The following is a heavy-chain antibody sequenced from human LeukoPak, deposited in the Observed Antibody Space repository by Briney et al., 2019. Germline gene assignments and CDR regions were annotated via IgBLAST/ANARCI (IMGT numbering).Heavy chain of an antibody. CDR1: GYSISSGYY. D-gene: IGHD3-22*01. CDR3: ARVEDSSGYYLRGYYFDY. Sequence: PSETLSLTCTVSGYSISSGYYWGWIRQPPGKGLEWNGSIYHSGSTYYNPSLKSRVTISVDTSKNQFSLKLSSVTAADTAVYYRARVEDSSGYYLRGYYFDYWGQGTLVTVSS. CDR2: IYHSGST. J-gene: IGHJ4*02. V-gene: IGHV4-38-2*02.